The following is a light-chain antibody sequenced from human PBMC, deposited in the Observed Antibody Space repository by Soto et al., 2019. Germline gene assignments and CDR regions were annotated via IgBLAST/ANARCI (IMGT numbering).Light chain of an antibody. CDR1: SSNIGAGYD. V-gene: IGLV1-40*01. J-gene: IGLJ1*01. Sequence: QSVLTQPPSVSGAPGQRVTISCTGSSSNIGAGYDVHWYQQLPGTAPKLLIYGNSNRPSGVPDRFSGSKSGTSASLAITGLQAEDEADYYCQSYDSILSGSLVFGTGTKVTVL. CDR2: GNS. CDR3: QSYDSILSGSLV.